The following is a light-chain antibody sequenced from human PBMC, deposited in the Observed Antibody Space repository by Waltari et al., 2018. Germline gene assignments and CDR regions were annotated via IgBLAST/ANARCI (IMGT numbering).Light chain of an antibody. CDR3: AAWDDSLSGRV. Sequence: QPVLTQPPSASGTPGQTVTIPRSGSSSHPGKSFVKWYQQFPGTAPKLLIFNNNNRPSGVPDRFSGSKSGTSASLAISGLRSEDEADYYCAAWDDSLSGRVFGGGTKLTV. CDR2: NNN. J-gene: IGLJ3*02. V-gene: IGLV1-47*01. CDR1: SSHPGKSF.